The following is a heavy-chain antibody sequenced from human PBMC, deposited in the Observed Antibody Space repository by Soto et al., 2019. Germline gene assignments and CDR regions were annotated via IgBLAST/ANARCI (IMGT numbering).Heavy chain of an antibody. D-gene: IGHD5-18*01. V-gene: IGHV4-39*01. Sequence: SETLSLTCTVSGGSITSASYWWGWIRQPPGKGLEWIGSSSYSGGTHYNMSLRSRVTASVDTSKNQFSLSLSSVTAADTAVYHGARHVGNSRYYFDYWGQGTPVTVSS. J-gene: IGHJ4*02. CDR1: GGSITSASYW. CDR2: SSYSGGT. CDR3: ARHVGNSRYYFDY.